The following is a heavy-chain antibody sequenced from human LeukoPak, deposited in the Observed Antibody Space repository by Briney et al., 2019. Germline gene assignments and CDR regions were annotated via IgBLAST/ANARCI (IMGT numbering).Heavy chain of an antibody. J-gene: IGHJ4*02. CDR2: IYSGGST. Sequence: PGGSLRLSCAASGFTVSSNYMSWVRQAPGKGLEWVSVIYSGGSTYYADSVKGRFTISRDNSKNTLYLQMNSLRAEDTAVYYCATLPGYSSSSLIDYWGQGTLVTVSS. V-gene: IGHV3-53*01. CDR3: ATLPGYSSSSLIDY. CDR1: GFTVSSNY. D-gene: IGHD6-6*01.